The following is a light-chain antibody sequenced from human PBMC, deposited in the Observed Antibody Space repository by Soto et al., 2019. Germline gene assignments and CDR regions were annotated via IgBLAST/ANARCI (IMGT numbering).Light chain of an antibody. CDR1: QSVSSN. J-gene: IGKJ4*01. Sequence: EIVITQSPATLSVSPGERATLSCRASQSVSSNLAWYQQKPGQAPRLLIYGASTRATGIPARFSGSGSGTEFTLNISRLKSEDFAVYYCQQYNDWTLTLGGGKKVDIK. CDR2: GAS. V-gene: IGKV3-15*01. CDR3: QQYNDWTLT.